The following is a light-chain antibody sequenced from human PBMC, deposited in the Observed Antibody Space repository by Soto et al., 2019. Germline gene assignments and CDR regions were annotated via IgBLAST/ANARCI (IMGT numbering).Light chain of an antibody. Sequence: EIVLTQSPATLSLSPGERATLSCGASQSLSNSYLAWYQQQPGLAPRLLIYDTSRRATGIPDRFSGSGYGTDFTLTISRLEPEDFAVYYCQHYGSSRGTFGQGTKVEI. CDR2: DTS. CDR3: QHYGSSRGT. V-gene: IGKV3D-20*01. J-gene: IGKJ1*01. CDR1: QSLSNSY.